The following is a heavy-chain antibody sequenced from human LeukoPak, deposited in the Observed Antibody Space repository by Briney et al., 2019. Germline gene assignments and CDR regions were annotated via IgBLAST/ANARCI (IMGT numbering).Heavy chain of an antibody. J-gene: IGHJ4*02. V-gene: IGHV3-23*01. CDR1: GFTFSNNA. D-gene: IGHD1-26*01. CDR3: AKRSVSGTYFFDF. CDR2: ISGSAIST. Sequence: GGSLRLSCAASGFTFSNNAMSWVRLAPGKGLEWVSSISGSAISTLYADSVKGRFTISRDNSKNTLYLQMDSLRAEDTAVYYCAKRSVSGTYFFDFWGQGALVTVSS.